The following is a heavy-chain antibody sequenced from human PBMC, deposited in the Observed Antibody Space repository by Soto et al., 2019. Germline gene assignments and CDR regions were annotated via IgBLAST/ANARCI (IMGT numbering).Heavy chain of an antibody. V-gene: IGHV1-2*04. Sequence: QVQLVQSGAEVKKPGASVKVSCKASGYTFTGYYMHWVRQAPGQGLEWMGWINPNSGGTNYAQKFQGWVTMTRDTSLSTGYMELSRLRSDDTGVYYCARGDPLYSSSWYRGGGDYWGQGTLVTVSS. CDR3: ARGDPLYSSSWYRGGGDY. CDR2: INPNSGGT. D-gene: IGHD6-13*01. J-gene: IGHJ4*02. CDR1: GYTFTGYY.